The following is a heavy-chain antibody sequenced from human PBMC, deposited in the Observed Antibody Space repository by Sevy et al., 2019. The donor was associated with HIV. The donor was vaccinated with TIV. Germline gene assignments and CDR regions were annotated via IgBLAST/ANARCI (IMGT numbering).Heavy chain of an antibody. J-gene: IGHJ6*02. CDR3: ARTSYSSSRFYYYYGMDV. D-gene: IGHD6-13*01. CDR2: IIPIFGTA. Sequence: SVKVSCKASGGTFSSYAISWVRQAPGQGLEWMGGIIPIFGTANYAQKFQGRVTITADESTSTAYMELSSLRSEDTAVYYCARTSYSSSRFYYYYGMDVWGQGTTVTVSS. CDR1: GGTFSSYA. V-gene: IGHV1-69*13.